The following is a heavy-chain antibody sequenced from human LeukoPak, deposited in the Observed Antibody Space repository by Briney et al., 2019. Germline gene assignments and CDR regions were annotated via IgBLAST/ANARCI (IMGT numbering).Heavy chain of an antibody. Sequence: SETLSLTCTVSGGSISSSSYYRGWIRQPPGKGLEWIGSIYYSGSTYYNPSLKSRVTISVDTSKNQFSLKLSSVTAADTAVYYCARHDPLTTVPPTGYFDYWGQGTLVTVSS. D-gene: IGHD4-11*01. J-gene: IGHJ4*02. CDR3: ARHDPLTTVPPTGYFDY. CDR2: IYYSGST. V-gene: IGHV4-39*01. CDR1: GGSISSSSYY.